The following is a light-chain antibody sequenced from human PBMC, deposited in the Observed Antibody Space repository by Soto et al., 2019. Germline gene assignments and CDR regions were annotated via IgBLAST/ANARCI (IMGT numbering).Light chain of an antibody. J-gene: IGLJ1*01. CDR2: EVS. V-gene: IGLV2-14*01. CDR1: SSDVGGYNF. Sequence: ALTQPASVSGSPGQSITISCTGTSSDVGGYNFVSWYQQQSGKAPKLMIHEVSNRPSGVSNRFSGSKSGNTASLTISGLQAEDEADYYCSSFTRSRAYVFGSGTKVTVL. CDR3: SSFTRSRAYV.